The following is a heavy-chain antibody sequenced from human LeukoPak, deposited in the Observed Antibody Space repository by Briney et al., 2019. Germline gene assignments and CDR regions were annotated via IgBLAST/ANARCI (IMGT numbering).Heavy chain of an antibody. CDR3: RRGIAAVDTGGAGYYFYS. J-gene: IGHJ4*02. CDR2: ISYDGSDE. CDR1: RLTFSSYV. V-gene: IGHV3-30*03. Sequence: GGSLRVSCVASRLTFSSYVMHWVRPAPGKGREGVAIISYDGSDEYYADSVKGRFTISRDNSKTTLYLKMNSMRAEATAVYYCRRGIAAVDTGGAGYYFYSWGEGTLVTVSS. D-gene: IGHD6-13*01.